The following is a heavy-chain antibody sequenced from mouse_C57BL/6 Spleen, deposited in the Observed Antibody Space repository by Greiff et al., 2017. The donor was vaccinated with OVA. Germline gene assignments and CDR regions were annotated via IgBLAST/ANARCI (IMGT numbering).Heavy chain of an antibody. J-gene: IGHJ4*01. Sequence: VQLKESGAELVMPGASVKLSCKASGYTFTSYWMHWVKQRPGQGLEWIGEIDPSDSYTNYNQKFKGKSTLTVDKSSSTAYMQLSSLTSEDSAVYYCARSSEDAMDYWGQGTSVTVSS. V-gene: IGHV1-69*01. CDR1: GYTFTSYW. CDR2: IDPSDSYT. CDR3: ARSSEDAMDY.